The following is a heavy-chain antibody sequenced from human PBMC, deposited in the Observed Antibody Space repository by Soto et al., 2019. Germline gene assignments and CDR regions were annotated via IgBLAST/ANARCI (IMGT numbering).Heavy chain of an antibody. J-gene: IGHJ4*02. CDR2: INAGNGNT. CDR1: GYTFTSYA. CDR3: ARGELELLSYFDY. V-gene: IGHV1-3*01. Sequence: ASVKVSCKASGYTFTSYAMHWVRQAPGQRLEWMGWINAGNGNTKYSQKFQGRVTITRDTSASTAYMELSSLRSEDTAVYYCARGELELLSYFDYWGQGTLVTVSS. D-gene: IGHD1-7*01.